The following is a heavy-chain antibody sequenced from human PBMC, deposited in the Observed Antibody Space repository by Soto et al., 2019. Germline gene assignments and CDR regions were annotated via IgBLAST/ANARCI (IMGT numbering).Heavy chain of an antibody. J-gene: IGHJ3*02. Sequence: EVQLLDSGGGLVQPGGSLRLSCAASGFTFRSHAMSWVRQAPGKGLEWVSAISGSGGSTYYADSVKGRFTISRDNSKNTMDLQMNSLRAEDTAVYYCAKMNWLQSGGAFDIWGQGTMVTVSS. CDR3: AKMNWLQSGGAFDI. CDR2: ISGSGGST. D-gene: IGHD5-12*01. CDR1: GFTFRSHA. V-gene: IGHV3-23*01.